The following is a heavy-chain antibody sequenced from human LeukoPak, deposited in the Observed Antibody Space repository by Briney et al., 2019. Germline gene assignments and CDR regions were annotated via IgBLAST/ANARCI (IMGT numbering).Heavy chain of an antibody. CDR1: GYTFTSYG. CDR3: ARDIAGCTNGVCYREAGDFDY. J-gene: IGHJ4*02. D-gene: IGHD2-8*01. V-gene: IGHV1-18*01. Sequence: ASVKVSCKASGYTFTSYGISWVRQAPGQGLEWMGWISAYNGNTNYAQKLQGRVTMTTDTSTSTAYMELRSLGSDDTAVYYCARDIAGCTNGVCYREAGDFDYWGQGTLVTVSS. CDR2: ISAYNGNT.